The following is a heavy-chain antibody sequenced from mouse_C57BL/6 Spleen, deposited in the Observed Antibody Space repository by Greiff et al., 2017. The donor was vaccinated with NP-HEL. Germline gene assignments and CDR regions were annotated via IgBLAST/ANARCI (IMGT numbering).Heavy chain of an antibody. CDR2: INPSTGGT. CDR1: GYSFTGYY. D-gene: IGHD1-1*01. J-gene: IGHJ2*01. CDR3: ASGGTTVVAPFDY. V-gene: IGHV1-42*01. Sequence: VQLKQSGPELVKPGASVKISCKASGYSFTGYYMNWVKQSPEKSLEWIGEINPSTGGTTYNQKFKAKATLTVDKSSSTAYMQLKSLTSEDSAVYYCASGGTTVVAPFDYWGQGTTLTVSS.